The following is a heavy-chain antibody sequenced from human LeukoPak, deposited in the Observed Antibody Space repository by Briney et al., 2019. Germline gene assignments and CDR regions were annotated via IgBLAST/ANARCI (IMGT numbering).Heavy chain of an antibody. Sequence: GGSLRLSCAASGFTFSDYYMSWIRQAPGKGLEWVSYISSSGSTIYYADSVKGRFTISRDNAKNSLYLQMNSLRAEDTAVYYCARVHPITMVRGVTVDFDYWGQGTLVTVSS. CDR2: ISSSGSTI. CDR3: ARVHPITMVRGVTVDFDY. V-gene: IGHV3-11*01. J-gene: IGHJ4*02. CDR1: GFTFSDYY. D-gene: IGHD3-10*01.